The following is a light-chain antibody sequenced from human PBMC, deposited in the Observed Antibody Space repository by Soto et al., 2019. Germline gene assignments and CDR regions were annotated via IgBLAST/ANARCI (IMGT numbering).Light chain of an antibody. CDR1: QTLRRTY. CDR2: GAS. J-gene: IGKJ2*01. V-gene: IGKV3-20*01. CDR3: HQYDNAPQT. Sequence: EIVLMQSPGTLSLSPGERATLSRRASQTLRRTYIAWYQQKPGQAPRVLIYGASKRATGIPDRFSGSGSGTDFSLTISRLEPEDFAVYYCHQYDNAPQTYGQGTKVDIK.